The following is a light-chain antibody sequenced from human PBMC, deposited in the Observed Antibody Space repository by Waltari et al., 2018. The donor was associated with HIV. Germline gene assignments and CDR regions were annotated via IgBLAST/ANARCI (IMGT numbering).Light chain of an antibody. Sequence: NYIDWYVQRPGQTPRLLIYLASSRDSGVPARFECIGSGTNFTLRITKVAPEDVGTYYCLQGLRAPFAFGQGT. CDR3: LQGLRAPFA. CDR2: LAS. J-gene: IGKJ2*01. V-gene: IGKV2-28*01. CDR1: NY.